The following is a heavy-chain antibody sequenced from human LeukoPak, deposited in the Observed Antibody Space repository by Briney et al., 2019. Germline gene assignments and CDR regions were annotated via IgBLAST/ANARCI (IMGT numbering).Heavy chain of an antibody. D-gene: IGHD2-21*02. CDR1: GYTFTSYG. CDR3: ARDAYCGGDCYVLGSYFDY. CDR2: IIPILGIA. V-gene: IGHV1-69*04. Sequence: SVKVSCKASGYTFTSYGISWVRQAPGQGLEWMGRIIPILGIANYAQKFQGRVTITADKSTSTAYMELSSLRSEDTAVYYCARDAYCGGDCYVLGSYFDYWGQGTLVTVSS. J-gene: IGHJ4*02.